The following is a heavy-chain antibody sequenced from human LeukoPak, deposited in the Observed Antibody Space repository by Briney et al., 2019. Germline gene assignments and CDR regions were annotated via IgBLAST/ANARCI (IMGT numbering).Heavy chain of an antibody. V-gene: IGHV4-34*01. Sequence: SETLSLTCAVYGGSFSGYYWSWIRQPPGKGLEWIWEINHSGSTNYNPSLKSRVTISVDTSKNQFSLKLSSMTAADTAVYDCARGPDIVVVPAAIYYMDVWGKGTTVTVSS. J-gene: IGHJ6*03. D-gene: IGHD2-2*02. CDR1: GGSFSGYY. CDR2: INHSGST. CDR3: ARGPDIVVVPAAIYYMDV.